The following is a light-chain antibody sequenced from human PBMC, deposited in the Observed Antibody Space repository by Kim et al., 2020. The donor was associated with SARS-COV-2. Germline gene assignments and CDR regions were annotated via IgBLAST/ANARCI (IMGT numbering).Light chain of an antibody. V-gene: IGKV2-28*01. Sequence: IVMTQSPLSLPVTPGEPASISCRSSQSLLHINGENDLDWYLQKPGQSPQLLIYLGSNRASGVPERFSGSGSGTDFTLKISRVEAEDVGVYYCKQTRHTSLLTFGGGSKV. CDR2: LGS. J-gene: IGKJ4*01. CDR3: KQTRHTSLLT. CDR1: QSLLHINGEND.